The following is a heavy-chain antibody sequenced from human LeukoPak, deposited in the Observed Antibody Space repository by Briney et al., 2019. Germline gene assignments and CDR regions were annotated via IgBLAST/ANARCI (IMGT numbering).Heavy chain of an antibody. J-gene: IGHJ4*02. CDR3: ARDPDYGDPY. CDR1: GFTLTDHY. D-gene: IGHD4-17*01. Sequence: GGSLRLSCTVSGFTLTDHYMSWYRQSPARGLEWISWITSSGTTTDFADSVKGRFTISRDSRKNSVYLQMSSLRADDTAVYYCARDPDYGDPYWGQGTLVTVSS. CDR2: ITSSGTTT. V-gene: IGHV3-11*01.